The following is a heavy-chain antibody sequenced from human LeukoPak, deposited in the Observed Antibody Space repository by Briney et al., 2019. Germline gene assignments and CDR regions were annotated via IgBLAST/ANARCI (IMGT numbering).Heavy chain of an antibody. CDR2: IWCDGSNK. CDR1: GLTFSSYG. J-gene: IGHJ4*02. Sequence: GRSLRLSCAASGLTFSSYGMESGRQVPGKGLEWVAVIWCDGSNKYYADSVKGRFTISRDNSNNTLYLQMNSLRADDTAVYYCARASTRVVTVSITVAGTVDCWGQGTLVTVSS. D-gene: IGHD6-19*01. V-gene: IGHV3-33*01. CDR3: ARASTRVVTVSITVAGTVDC.